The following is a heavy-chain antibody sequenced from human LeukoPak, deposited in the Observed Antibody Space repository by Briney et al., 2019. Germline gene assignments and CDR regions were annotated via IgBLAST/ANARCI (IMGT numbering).Heavy chain of an antibody. J-gene: IGHJ5*02. CDR3: ARPRAVTTRGYWFDP. CDR2: INHSGST. Sequence: SETLSLTCAVYGGSFSGYYWSWIRQPPGKGLEWIGEINHSGSTNYNPSLKSRVTISVDTSKNQFSPKLSSVTAADTAVYYCARPRAVTTRGYWFDPWGQGTLVTVSS. CDR1: GGSFSGYY. D-gene: IGHD4-17*01. V-gene: IGHV4-34*01.